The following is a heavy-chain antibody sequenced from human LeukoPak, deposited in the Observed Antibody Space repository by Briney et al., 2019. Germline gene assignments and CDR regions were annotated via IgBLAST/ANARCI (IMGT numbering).Heavy chain of an antibody. CDR1: GFTFSNAW. CDR2: IKSKTDGGTT. Sequence: GGSLRLSCAASGFTFSNAWMSWVRQAPGKGLEWVGRIKSKTDGGTTDYAAPVKGRFTISRDDSKNTLYLQMNGLKTEDTAVYYCTTAFSIYCSGGSRYPSFDYWGQGTLVTVSS. D-gene: IGHD2-15*01. V-gene: IGHV3-15*01. J-gene: IGHJ4*02. CDR3: TTAFSIYCSGGSRYPSFDY.